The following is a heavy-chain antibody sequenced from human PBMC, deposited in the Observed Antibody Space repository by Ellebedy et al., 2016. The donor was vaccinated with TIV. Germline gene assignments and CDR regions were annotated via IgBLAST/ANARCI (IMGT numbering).Heavy chain of an antibody. V-gene: IGHV3-7*04. CDR2: IKQDGSAK. J-gene: IGHJ2*01. Sequence: GGSLRLSXVASGFPFSSYWMHWVRQTPGKGLEWVANIKQDGSAKYYVDSVKGRFTISRDNAKNSLYLQMNSLRAEDTAVYYCARRYFDLWGRGTLVTVSS. CDR3: ARRYFDL. CDR1: GFPFSSYW.